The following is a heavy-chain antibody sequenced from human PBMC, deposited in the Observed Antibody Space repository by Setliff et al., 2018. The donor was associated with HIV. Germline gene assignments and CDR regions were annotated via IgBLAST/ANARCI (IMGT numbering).Heavy chain of an antibody. CDR1: GFTFDDYG. CDR3: ARDRESSGYLDH. J-gene: IGHJ4*02. CDR2: VNWHGSST. V-gene: IGHV3-20*04. Sequence: PGGSLRLSCSASGFTFDDYGMSWVRQAPGKGLEWVSGVNWHGSSTGYADSVKGRFVISRDNARNSLYLQMNSLRAEDTALYYCARDRESSGYLDHWGQGSLVTAPQ. D-gene: IGHD3-3*01.